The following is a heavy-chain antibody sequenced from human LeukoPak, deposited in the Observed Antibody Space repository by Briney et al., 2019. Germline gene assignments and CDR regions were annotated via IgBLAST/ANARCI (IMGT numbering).Heavy chain of an antibody. J-gene: IGHJ4*02. CDR2: IYYSGST. Sequence: RSSETLSLTCTVSGGSISSYYWSWIRQPPGKGLEWIGYIYYSGSTNYNPFLKSRVTISVDTSKNQFSLKLSSVTAADTAVYYCARDRVPTDWGQGTLVTVSS. CDR3: ARDRVPTD. D-gene: IGHD2-2*01. CDR1: GGSISSYY. V-gene: IGHV4-59*01.